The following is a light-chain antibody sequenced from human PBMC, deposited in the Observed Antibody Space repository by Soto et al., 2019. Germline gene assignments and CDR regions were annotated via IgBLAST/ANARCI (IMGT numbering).Light chain of an antibody. CDR1: QGISRW. CDR2: EAS. J-gene: IGKJ1*01. Sequence: DIQMTQSPSTLSASVGDTVTITCRAGQGISRWLAWYQQKPGRAPNLLIYEASTLESGVPSRFSGSGSGTEFTLTISSLHPDDFATYYCHQYETYSWTFGQGTKVEIK. CDR3: HQYETYSWT. V-gene: IGKV1-5*03.